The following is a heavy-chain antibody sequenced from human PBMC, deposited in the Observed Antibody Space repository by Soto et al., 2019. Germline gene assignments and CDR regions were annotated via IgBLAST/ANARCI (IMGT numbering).Heavy chain of an antibody. D-gene: IGHD3-9*01. CDR1: GFSLSTSGVG. V-gene: IGHV2-5*02. CDR3: AHRPRYFDSLLSRDQYYFDY. J-gene: IGHJ4*02. Sequence: QITLKESGPTLVKPTQTLTLTCTFSGFSLSTSGVGVGWIRQPPGKALEWLALIYWDDDKRYSPSLKSRLTVTQDTSXXQXLXIMTNMDPVDTATYYCAHRPRYFDSLLSRDQYYFDYWGQGTLVTVSS. CDR2: IYWDDDK.